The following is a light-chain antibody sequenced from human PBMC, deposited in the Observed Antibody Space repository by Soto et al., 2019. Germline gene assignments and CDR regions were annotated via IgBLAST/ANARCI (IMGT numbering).Light chain of an antibody. CDR1: SGSIASNY. J-gene: IGLJ2*01. Sequence: NFMLTQPHSVSESPGKTVTISCTRSSGSIASNYVQWYQQRPGSAPTTLIYEDDQRPSGVPDRFSGSIDRSSNSASLTISGLKTEDEADYYCQSYDSSNHVVFGGGTK. CDR3: QSYDSSNHVV. CDR2: EDD. V-gene: IGLV6-57*04.